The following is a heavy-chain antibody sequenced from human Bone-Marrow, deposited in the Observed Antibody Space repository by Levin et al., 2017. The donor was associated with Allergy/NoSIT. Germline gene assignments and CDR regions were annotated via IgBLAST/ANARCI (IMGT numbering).Heavy chain of an antibody. J-gene: IGHJ4*02. V-gene: IGHV3-15*01. D-gene: IGHD3-22*01. Sequence: SGGSLRLSCAASGFTFSNAWMTWVRQAPGKGLEWVGRIKSKTDGGTTDYAAPVKGRFIISRDDSKNTLYLQMNSLKTEDTAVYYCTTRTSGTYYDSSGYLYWGQGTLVTVSS. CDR3: TTRTSGTYYDSSGYLY. CDR1: GFTFSNAW. CDR2: IKSKTDGGTT.